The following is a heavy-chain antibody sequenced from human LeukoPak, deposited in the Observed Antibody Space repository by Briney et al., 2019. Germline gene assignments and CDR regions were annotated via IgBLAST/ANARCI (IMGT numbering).Heavy chain of an antibody. J-gene: IGHJ4*02. V-gene: IGHV3-30-3*01. CDR1: GFTFNSYA. Sequence: PGGSLRLSCAASGFTFNSYAMHWVRQAPGQGLEWVAVISYHGANKYYADSVKGRFTIPRDNSKNTLYLQMNSLRAEDTAVYYCAKGGTGYCSSNSCLYYFDYWGQGTLVTVSS. D-gene: IGHD2-2*01. CDR2: ISYHGANK. CDR3: AKGGTGYCSSNSCLYYFDY.